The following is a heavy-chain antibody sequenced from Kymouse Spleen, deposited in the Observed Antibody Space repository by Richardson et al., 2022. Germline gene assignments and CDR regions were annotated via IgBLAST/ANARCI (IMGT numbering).Heavy chain of an antibody. J-gene: IGHJ4*02. CDR1: GGSFSGYY. CDR2: INHSGST. V-gene: IGHV4-34*01. Sequence: QVQLQQWGAGLLKPSETLSLTCAVYGGSFSGYYWSWIRQPPGKGLEWIGEINHSGSTNYNPSLKSRVTISVDTSKNQFSLKLSSVTAADTAVYYCARRGLDYGSGSYDYWGQGTLVTVSS. CDR3: ARRGLDYGSGSYDY. D-gene: IGHD3-10*01.